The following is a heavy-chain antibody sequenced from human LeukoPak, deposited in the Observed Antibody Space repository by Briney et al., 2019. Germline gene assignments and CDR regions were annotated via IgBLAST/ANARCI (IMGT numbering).Heavy chain of an antibody. Sequence: ASVKVSCKTSGYTFTNYGIAWVRQAPGQGLEWMGWISAYKGDTKYAQKFQGRVTMSTDTSTTTAYMELRSLRSEDRAVYYCAKDYLPVGTPSNYFDYWGQGTLVTVSS. CDR1: GYTFTNYG. CDR2: ISAYKGDT. J-gene: IGHJ4*02. V-gene: IGHV1-18*01. D-gene: IGHD4-23*01. CDR3: AKDYLPVGTPSNYFDY.